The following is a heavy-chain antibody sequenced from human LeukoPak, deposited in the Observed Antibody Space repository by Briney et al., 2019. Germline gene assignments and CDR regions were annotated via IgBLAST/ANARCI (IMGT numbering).Heavy chain of an antibody. CDR3: ARERMYSGSGSTFPYYDY. CDR2: IKPDGSEK. Sequence: PGGSLRLSCAASGFTFSSYWMSWVRQSPGKGREWVANIKPDGSEKYYVDSVKGRFTISRDNARNALFLEMNSLRAEDTAVYYCARERMYSGSGSTFPYYDYWGQGTLVIVSS. V-gene: IGHV3-7*01. J-gene: IGHJ4*02. CDR1: GFTFSSYW. D-gene: IGHD3-10*01.